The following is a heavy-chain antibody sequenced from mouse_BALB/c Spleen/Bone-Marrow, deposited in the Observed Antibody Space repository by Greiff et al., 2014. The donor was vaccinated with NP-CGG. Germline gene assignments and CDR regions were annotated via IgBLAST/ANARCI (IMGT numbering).Heavy chain of an antibody. CDR2: INPSSGSA. CDR1: GYTFTYYT. D-gene: IGHD3-3*01. V-gene: IGHV1-4*01. J-gene: IGHJ2*01. Sequence: VQLQQSGAEVARPGASVKMSCKASGYTFTYYTMQWVKQRTGQGLEWIGYINPSSGSANYNQNFKDKATLTADKPSSTAYMQLTSLTSEDSAVYYCARGGTRYYFDYWGQGTTLTVSS. CDR3: ARGGTRYYFDY.